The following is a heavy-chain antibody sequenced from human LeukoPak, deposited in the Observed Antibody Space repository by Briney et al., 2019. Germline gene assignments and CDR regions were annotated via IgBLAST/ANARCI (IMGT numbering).Heavy chain of an antibody. CDR1: GFTFSSYS. CDR3: ARTYCGGDCYGAFDI. V-gene: IGHV3-48*01. Sequence: GGSLRLSCAASGFTFSSYSMNWVRQAPGKGLGWVSYISSSSSTIYYADSVKGRFTISRDNAKNSLYLQMNSLRAEDTAVYYCARTYCGGDCYGAFDIWGQGTMVTVSS. CDR2: ISSSSSTI. D-gene: IGHD2-21*02. J-gene: IGHJ3*02.